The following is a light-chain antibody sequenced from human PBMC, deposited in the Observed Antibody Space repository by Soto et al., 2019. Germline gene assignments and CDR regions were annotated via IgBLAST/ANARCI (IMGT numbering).Light chain of an antibody. J-gene: IGKJ4*01. CDR3: QQYDHWPVT. CDR2: GAS. V-gene: IGKV3-20*01. CDR1: QSVSTSY. Sequence: EIVLTQSPGTLSLSPGERATLSCRASQSVSTSYLAWYHQKPGQAPRLLIYGASSRATGIPDRFSGSGSGTDFTLTISRLEPEDFAVYYCQQYDHWPVTFGGGTKVDIK.